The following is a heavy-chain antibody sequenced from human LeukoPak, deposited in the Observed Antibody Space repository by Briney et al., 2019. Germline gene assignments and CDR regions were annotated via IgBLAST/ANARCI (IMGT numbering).Heavy chain of an antibody. Sequence: PSETLSLTCAVYGGSFSGYYWSWLRQPAGKGREWIGRISSSGSTNYNPSLNSRLTISVDTSNNQFSLKLSSVTAADTAVYFCARGPYSYDSSGAFDIWGQGTMVTVSS. CDR1: GGSFSGYY. J-gene: IGHJ3*02. CDR3: ARGPYSYDSSGAFDI. V-gene: IGHV4-59*10. D-gene: IGHD3-22*01. CDR2: ISSSGST.